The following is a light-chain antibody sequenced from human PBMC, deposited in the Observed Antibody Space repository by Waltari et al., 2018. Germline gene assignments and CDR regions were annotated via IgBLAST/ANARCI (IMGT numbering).Light chain of an antibody. Sequence: EIVLTQSPATLSLSPGERATLSSRASQSISNYLAWYQQKPGQAPRLLIYDTSNRATGIPARFSGSGSGTDFTLTISSLEPEDFAVYYCQRRSNWPPGFGGGTKVEIK. CDR2: DTS. J-gene: IGKJ4*02. CDR3: QRRSNWPPG. CDR1: QSISNY. V-gene: IGKV3-11*01.